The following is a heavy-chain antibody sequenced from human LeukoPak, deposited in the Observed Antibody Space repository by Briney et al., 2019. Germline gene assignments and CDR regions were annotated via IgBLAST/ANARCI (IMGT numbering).Heavy chain of an antibody. CDR2: IWYDGSNK. V-gene: IGHV3-33*06. Sequence: GGSLRLSCAASGFTFSSYGMHWVRQAPGKGLEWVAVIWYDGSNKYYADSVKGRFTISRDNSKNTLYLQMNSLRAEDTAVYYCAKAYGSGSYYPYCYYYYMDVWGKGTTVTVSS. J-gene: IGHJ6*03. D-gene: IGHD3-10*01. CDR1: GFTFSSYG. CDR3: AKAYGSGSYYPYCYYYYMDV.